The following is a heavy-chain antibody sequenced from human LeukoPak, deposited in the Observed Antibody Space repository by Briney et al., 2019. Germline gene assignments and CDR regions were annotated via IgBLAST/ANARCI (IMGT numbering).Heavy chain of an antibody. CDR2: IIPIFGTA. J-gene: IGHJ4*02. Sequence: VASVKVSFKASGGTFSSYAISWVRQAPGQGLEWMGGIIPIFGTANYAQKFQGRVTITADESTSTAYMELSSLRSEDTAVYYCTRSKYRWGYFDYWGQGTLVTVSS. D-gene: IGHD3-16*01. V-gene: IGHV1-69*13. CDR3: TRSKYRWGYFDY. CDR1: GGTFSSYA.